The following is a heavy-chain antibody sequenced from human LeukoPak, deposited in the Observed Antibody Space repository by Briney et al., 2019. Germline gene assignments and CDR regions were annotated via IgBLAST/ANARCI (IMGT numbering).Heavy chain of an antibody. CDR1: GFTFSTNW. Sequence: PGGSLRLSCAASGFTFSTNWMYWVRQAPGKGLVWVSRINSDGRSIGYADSVKGRFTISRDNAYNTLYLQMNSLRAEDTALYYCASVGRVGDIFDIWGQGTMVRVSS. CDR2: INSDGRSI. CDR3: ASVGRVGDIFDI. J-gene: IGHJ3*02. D-gene: IGHD2-15*01. V-gene: IGHV3-74*01.